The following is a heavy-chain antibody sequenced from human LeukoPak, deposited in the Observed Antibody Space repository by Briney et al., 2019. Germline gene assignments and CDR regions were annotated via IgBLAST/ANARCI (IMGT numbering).Heavy chain of an antibody. J-gene: IGHJ4*01. Sequence: GGPLRLSCAASGFTFRSYSINCVRQSPEKGLEWVSSISSSSCYIYYADSVKRRFTISRDNAKNSLYLQKTSLRAEGTAVYYCARDLTSSGYCSSTSCLYFDYSGHGTLVTVSS. V-gene: IGHV3-21*01. D-gene: IGHD2-2*03. CDR1: GFTFRSYS. CDR2: ISSSSCYI. CDR3: ARDLTSSGYCSSTSCLYFDY.